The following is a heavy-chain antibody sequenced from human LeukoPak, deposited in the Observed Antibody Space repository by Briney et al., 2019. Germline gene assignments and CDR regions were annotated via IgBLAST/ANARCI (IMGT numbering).Heavy chain of an antibody. Sequence: ASVKVSCKASGYTSISYGISWVRQAPGQGLEWMGWISGYNGNTNYAQNLQGRVTMTTDTSTSTAYMELRSLRSEDTAVYYCATWVYSISGPVKAYYFDYWGQGTLVTVSS. CDR3: ATWVYSISGPVKAYYFDY. CDR1: GYTSISYG. V-gene: IGHV1-18*01. D-gene: IGHD3-3*02. J-gene: IGHJ4*02. CDR2: ISGYNGNT.